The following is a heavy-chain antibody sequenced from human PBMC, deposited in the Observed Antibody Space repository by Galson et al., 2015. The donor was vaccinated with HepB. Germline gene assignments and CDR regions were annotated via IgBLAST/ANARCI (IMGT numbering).Heavy chain of an antibody. J-gene: IGHJ4*02. Sequence: SLRLSCAASGLTVISNYMRWVRQAPGKGLEWVSFISSSGSTRYYADSVKGRFTISRDNAKNSLYLQMNSLRAEDTAVYYCAGQYYYESTGYLEGGYWGQGTLVTVSS. CDR2: ISSSGSTR. V-gene: IGHV3-11*01. CDR1: GLTVISNY. CDR3: AGQYYYESTGYLEGGY. D-gene: IGHD3-22*01.